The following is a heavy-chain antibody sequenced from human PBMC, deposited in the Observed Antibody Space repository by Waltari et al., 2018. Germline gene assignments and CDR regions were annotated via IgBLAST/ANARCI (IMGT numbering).Heavy chain of an antibody. CDR2: ISGTSYYI. CDR1: GFPFSSYT. Sequence: EVQLVESGGGLVKPGGSLRLSCAASGFPFSSYTMNWVRQAPGKGLEWVSSISGTSYYIYHADSVKGRFTTSRDNAKNSLYLQMNSLRAEDTAVYYCARETEEAFDFWGRGTMVTVSS. J-gene: IGHJ3*01. D-gene: IGHD2-21*02. CDR3: ARETEEAFDF. V-gene: IGHV3-21*01.